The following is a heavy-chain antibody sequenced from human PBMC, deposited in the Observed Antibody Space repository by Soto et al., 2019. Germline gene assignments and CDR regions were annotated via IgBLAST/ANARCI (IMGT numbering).Heavy chain of an antibody. CDR1: GFTFSSYA. J-gene: IGHJ4*02. CDR3: AKDGITGTSGNDY. V-gene: IGHV3-23*01. Sequence: EVQLLESGGGLVQPGGSLRLSCAASGFTFSSYAMTWVRQAPGKGLQWVSSISGNSGSIYYTDSVKGRFTISRDNSKNTLYLQMNSLSVEDTAVYYCAKDGITGTSGNDYWGQGTLVTVSS. CDR2: ISGNSGSI. D-gene: IGHD1-20*01.